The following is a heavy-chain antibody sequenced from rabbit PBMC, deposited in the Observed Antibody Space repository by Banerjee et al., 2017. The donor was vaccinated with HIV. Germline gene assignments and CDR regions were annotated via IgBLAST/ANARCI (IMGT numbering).Heavy chain of an antibody. D-gene: IGHD5-1*01. J-gene: IGHJ4*01. CDR1: GFSFSSSYW. V-gene: IGHV1S45*01. Sequence: QEQLEESGGDLVKPEGSLTLTCTASGFSFSSSYWMCWVRQAPGKGLEWIACIYTGSGSTYYANWAKGRFTVSKTSSTTVTLQMTSLTAADTATYFCAREIPATGSYELWGPGTLVTVS. CDR2: IYTGSGST. CDR3: AREIPATGSYEL.